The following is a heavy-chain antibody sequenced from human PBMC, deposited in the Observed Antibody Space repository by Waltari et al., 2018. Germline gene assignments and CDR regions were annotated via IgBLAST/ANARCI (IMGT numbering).Heavy chain of an antibody. V-gene: IGHV3-53*01. J-gene: IGHJ4*02. CDR3: ARGDGVRGVIFDY. Sequence: EVQLVAYGGGLIQPGGSLTRPCSCSRLTVRLHYMRWVRPAPGKGLGLVSVFYSGGSTYYADSVKGRFTISGDNSKNTLYLQMNSLRTEDTAVYYCARGDGVRGVIFDYWGQGTLVTVSS. CDR1: RLTVRLHY. D-gene: IGHD3-10*01. CDR2: FYSGGST.